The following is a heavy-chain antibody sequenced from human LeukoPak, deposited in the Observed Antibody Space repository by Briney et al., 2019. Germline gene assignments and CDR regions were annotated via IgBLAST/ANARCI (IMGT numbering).Heavy chain of an antibody. D-gene: IGHD1-26*01. CDR1: GFTFSSYT. Sequence: GGSLRLSCGASGFTFSSYTMNWVRQAPGKGLEWVSYISSSSSTIYYADSVKGRFTIFRDNSKNTLYLQMNSLRAEDTAVYYCARDFSGSSGSYGYWYFDLWGRGTLVTVSS. CDR3: ARDFSGSSGSYGYWYFDL. CDR2: ISSSSSTI. V-gene: IGHV3-48*01. J-gene: IGHJ2*01.